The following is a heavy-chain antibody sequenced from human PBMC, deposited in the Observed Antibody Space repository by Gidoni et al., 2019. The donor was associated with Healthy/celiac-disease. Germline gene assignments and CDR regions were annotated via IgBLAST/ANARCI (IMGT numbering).Heavy chain of an antibody. J-gene: IGHJ6*02. D-gene: IGHD3-3*01. CDR1: GFTFSNAW. CDR2: IKSKTDGGTT. CDR3: TTDRVITIFGVVIYYYYYGMDV. Sequence: EVQLVESGGGLVKPGGSLRLSCAASGFTFSNAWMSWVRQAPGKGLEWVGRIKSKTDGGTTDYAAPVKGRFTISRDDSKNTLYLQMNSLKTEDTAVYYCTTDRVITIFGVVIYYYYYGMDVWGQGTTVTVSS. V-gene: IGHV3-15*01.